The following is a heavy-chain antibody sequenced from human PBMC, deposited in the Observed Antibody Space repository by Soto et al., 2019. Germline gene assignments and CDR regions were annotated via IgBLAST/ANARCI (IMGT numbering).Heavy chain of an antibody. CDR2: IFHSGST. CDR1: GGSISSYY. Sequence: SETLSLTCVVSGGSISSYYWSWIRQPPGEGLEWIGYIFHSGSTKYNPSLKSRVTISVDMSKNQFSLKLSSVTAADTAVYYCGRSRDNGYYTYFDDWGQGTLVTVSS. J-gene: IGHJ4*02. V-gene: IGHV4-59*01. CDR3: GRSRDNGYYTYFDD. D-gene: IGHD3-22*01.